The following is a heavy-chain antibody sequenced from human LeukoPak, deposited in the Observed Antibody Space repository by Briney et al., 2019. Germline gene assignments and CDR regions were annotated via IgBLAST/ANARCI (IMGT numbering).Heavy chain of an antibody. Sequence: ASVKVSCKASGYTFPSYFIHWVRQAPGQGLEWMGIINPTGSSTTYAQKFQGRVTMTRDTSTSTVYMELSSLRSDDTAVYYCARTAARRFDYWGQGTLVTVSS. CDR1: GYTFPSYF. CDR2: INPTGSST. D-gene: IGHD6-6*01. CDR3: ARTAARRFDY. J-gene: IGHJ4*02. V-gene: IGHV1-46*01.